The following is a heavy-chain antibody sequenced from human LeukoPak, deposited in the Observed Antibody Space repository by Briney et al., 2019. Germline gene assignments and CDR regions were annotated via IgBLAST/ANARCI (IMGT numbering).Heavy chain of an antibody. CDR2: IYYTGTT. CDR3: ARGYDIDV. J-gene: IGHJ6*02. V-gene: IGHV4-59*01. Sequence: PSETLSLTCTVSGGSISSYYWSWIRQPPGKALEWIGYIYYTGTTKYNPSLKSRATISLDTSKNQFSLKLTSVTAADTALFFCARGYDIDVWGQGTTVTVSS. CDR1: GGSISSYY.